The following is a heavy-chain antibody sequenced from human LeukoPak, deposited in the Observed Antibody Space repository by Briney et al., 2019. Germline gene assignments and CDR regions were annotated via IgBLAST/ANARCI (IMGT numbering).Heavy chain of an antibody. CDR2: TSYDGNNK. J-gene: IGHJ6*02. D-gene: IGHD6-13*01. CDR3: ARPLVSQYYYYGMDV. Sequence: GGSLRLSCAASGFTFSSYAMHWVRQAPGKGLEWVAVTSYDGNNKYYADSVRSRFTISRDNSKNTLYLQMNSLRAEDTAVYYCARPLVSQYYYYGMDVWGQGTTVTVSS. CDR1: GFTFSSYA. V-gene: IGHV3-30-3*01.